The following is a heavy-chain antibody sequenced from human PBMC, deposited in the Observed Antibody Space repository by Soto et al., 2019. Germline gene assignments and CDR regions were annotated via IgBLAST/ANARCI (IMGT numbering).Heavy chain of an antibody. Sequence: PGGSLRLSCAASGFTFSSYAMSWVRQAPGKGLEWVSAISGSGGSTYYADSVKGRFTISRDNSKNTLYLQMNSLRAEDTAVYYCAKDRESESITIFGVVIPLGYWGQGTLVTVSS. J-gene: IGHJ4*02. D-gene: IGHD3-3*01. CDR1: GFTFSSYA. CDR3: AKDRESESITIFGVVIPLGY. CDR2: ISGSGGST. V-gene: IGHV3-23*01.